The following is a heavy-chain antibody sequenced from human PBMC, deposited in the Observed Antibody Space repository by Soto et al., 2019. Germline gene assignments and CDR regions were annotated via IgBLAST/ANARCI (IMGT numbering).Heavy chain of an antibody. D-gene: IGHD3-3*01. V-gene: IGHV3-48*02. CDR1: GFTFSSYS. J-gene: IGHJ4*02. CDR2: ISSSISTI. Sequence: GGSLSLSCAASGFTFSSYSMNWVRQAPGKGLEWVSYISSSISTIYYADSVKGRFTISRDNAKNSLYLQMNSLRDEDTAVYYCARDAAPPVLRFLELLLYLYYWGPGTLVTVSS. CDR3: ARDAAPPVLRFLELLLYLYY.